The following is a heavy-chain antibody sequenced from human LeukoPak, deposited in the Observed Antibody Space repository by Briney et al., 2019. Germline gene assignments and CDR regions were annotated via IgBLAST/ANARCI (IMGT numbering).Heavy chain of an antibody. D-gene: IGHD2-15*01. V-gene: IGHV3-23*01. J-gene: IGHJ5*02. CDR1: GFTFSSYA. Sequence: GGSLRLSCAASGFTFSSYAMTWVRQAPGKGLEWVSAITDSTYFADSVKGRFTISRDSSKNTVYLQMNSLRAEDTAVYYCARYCSGDRCYSGLDPWGQGALVTVSS. CDR3: ARYCSGDRCYSGLDP. CDR2: ITDST.